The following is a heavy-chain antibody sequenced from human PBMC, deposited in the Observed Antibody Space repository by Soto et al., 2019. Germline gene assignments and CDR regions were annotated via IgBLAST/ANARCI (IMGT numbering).Heavy chain of an antibody. V-gene: IGHV3-7*01. CDR3: VKDNRGSS. Sequence: EVQLVESGGGLVQPRGSLRLSCAATGFTFSTCWMMWVRQAPGKGLEWVANINQDGSERYYVDSVKGRFTISRDNAKNSLYLQMNSLRAEDTAVYYCVKDNRGSSWGLGTLVTVSS. CDR1: GFTFSTCW. J-gene: IGHJ5*02. D-gene: IGHD3-10*01. CDR2: INQDGSER.